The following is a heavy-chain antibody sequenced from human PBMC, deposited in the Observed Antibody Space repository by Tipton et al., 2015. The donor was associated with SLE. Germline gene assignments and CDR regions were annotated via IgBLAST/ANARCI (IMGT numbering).Heavy chain of an antibody. V-gene: IGHV3-11*03. D-gene: IGHD4-11*01. Sequence: SLRLSCAVYGGSFSGYYMSWIRQAPGKGLEWVSYISSSSSYTNYADSVKGRFTISRDNAKNSLYLQMNSLRAEDTAVYYCARYPESNYHWFGPWGQGALVTVSS. CDR3: ARYPESNYHWFGP. CDR1: GGSFSGYY. CDR2: ISSSSSYT. J-gene: IGHJ5*02.